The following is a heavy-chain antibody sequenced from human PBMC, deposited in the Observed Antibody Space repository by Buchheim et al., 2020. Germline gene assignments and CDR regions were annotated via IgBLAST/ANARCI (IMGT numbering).Heavy chain of an antibody. CDR3: ARGPLGYDFWSGYYGWWFDP. Sequence: QVQLQESGPGLVKPSETLSLTCTVSGGSISSYYWSWIRKPPGKGLEWMGYFYYSGRTNYNPSLKSRVTISVDTSKNQFSLKLSSVTAADTAVYYCARGPLGYDFWSGYYGWWFDPWGQGTL. CDR2: FYYSGRT. J-gene: IGHJ5*02. CDR1: GGSISSYY. V-gene: IGHV4-59*13. D-gene: IGHD3-3*01.